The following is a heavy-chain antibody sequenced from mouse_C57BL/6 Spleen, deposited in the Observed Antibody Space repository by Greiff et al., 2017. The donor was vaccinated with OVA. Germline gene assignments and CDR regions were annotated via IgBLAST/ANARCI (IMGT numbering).Heavy chain of an antibody. Sequence: EVQLQQSGPELVKPGASVKISCKASGYTFTDYYMNWVKQSHGKSLEWIGDINPNNGGTSYNQKFKGKATLTVDKSSSTAYMELRSLTSEDSAVYYCAKGIYGKGYWGQGTLVTVSA. CDR1: GYTFTDYY. V-gene: IGHV1-26*01. J-gene: IGHJ3*01. CDR3: AKGIYGKGY. D-gene: IGHD2-1*01. CDR2: INPNNGGT.